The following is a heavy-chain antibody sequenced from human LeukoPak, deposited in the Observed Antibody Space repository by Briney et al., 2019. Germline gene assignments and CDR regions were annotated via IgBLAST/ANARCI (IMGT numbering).Heavy chain of an antibody. V-gene: IGHV1-46*01. CDR1: GYTFTNYY. D-gene: IGHD3-22*01. CDR2: INPSGGST. Sequence: ASVKVSCKASGYTFTNYYMHWVRQAPGQGLEWMGIINPSGGSTSYAQKFQGRVTMTRDTSTSTVYMELSSLRSEDTAVYYCARDRLGGYYGRTLWYWGQGTLATVSS. J-gene: IGHJ4*02. CDR3: ARDRLGGYYGRTLWY.